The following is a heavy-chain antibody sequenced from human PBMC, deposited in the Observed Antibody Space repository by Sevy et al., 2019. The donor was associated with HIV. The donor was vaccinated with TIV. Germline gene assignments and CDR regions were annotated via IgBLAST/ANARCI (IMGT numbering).Heavy chain of an antibody. CDR3: ASTMIVVVTKVGAFDI. J-gene: IGHJ3*02. V-gene: IGHV3-23*01. CDR2: ISGSGGST. Sequence: GSLRLSCAASGFTFSSYAMSWVRQAPGKGLEWVSAISGSGGSTYYADSVKGRFTISRDNSKNTLYLQMNSLRAEDTAVYYCASTMIVVVTKVGAFDIWGQGTMPPSPQ. CDR1: GFTFSSYA. D-gene: IGHD3-22*01.